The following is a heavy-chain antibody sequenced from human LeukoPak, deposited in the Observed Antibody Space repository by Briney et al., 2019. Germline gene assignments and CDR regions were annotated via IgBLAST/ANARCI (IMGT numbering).Heavy chain of an antibody. J-gene: IGHJ6*02. CDR2: ISYDGSNK. CDR1: GFTFSSYA. D-gene: IGHD3-3*01. V-gene: IGHV3-30-3*01. CDR3: AREHYDFWSGYLTYYYYGMDA. Sequence: TGGSLRLSCAASGFTFSSYAMHWARQAPGKGLEWVAVISYDGSNKYYADSVKGRFTISRDNSKNTLYLQMNSLRAEDTAVYCCAREHYDFWSGYLTYYYYGMDAWGQGTTVTVSS.